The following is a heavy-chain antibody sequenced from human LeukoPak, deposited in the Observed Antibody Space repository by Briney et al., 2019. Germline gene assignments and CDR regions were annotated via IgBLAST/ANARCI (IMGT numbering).Heavy chain of an antibody. Sequence: SETPSLTCAVYGGSFSGYYWSWIRQPPGKGLEWIGEINHSGSTNYNPSLKSRVTISVDTSKNQFSLKLSSVTAADTAVYYCARRRSGFLRGYFDYWGQGTLVTVSS. CDR3: ARRRSGFLRGYFDY. J-gene: IGHJ4*02. CDR2: INHSGST. V-gene: IGHV4-34*01. D-gene: IGHD5-12*01. CDR1: GGSFSGYY.